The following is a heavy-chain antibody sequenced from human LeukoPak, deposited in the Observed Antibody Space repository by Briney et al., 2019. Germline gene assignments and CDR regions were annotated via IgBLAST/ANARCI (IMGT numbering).Heavy chain of an antibody. D-gene: IGHD6-25*01. CDR1: GDSLNSYY. CDR2: IFYSGSS. J-gene: IGHJ4*02. CDR3: AGRAARFFDY. Sequence: XTVXGDSLNSYYWSWIRQPPGEGLQWIGYIFYSGSSNYNASLRSRVAISVDTSKNQFSLKLTSVTAADTAVYYCAGRAARFFDYWGQGILVTVSS. V-gene: IGHV4-59*01.